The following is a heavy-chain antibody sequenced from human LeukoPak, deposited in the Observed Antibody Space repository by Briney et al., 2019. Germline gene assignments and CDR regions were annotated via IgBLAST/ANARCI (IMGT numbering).Heavy chain of an antibody. CDR2: ISWNSGSI. J-gene: IGHJ4*02. D-gene: IGHD5-18*01. CDR3: AKDTTAMPVGGGDY. Sequence: GGSLRLSCAASGFTFDDYAMHWVRQAPGKGLEWVSGISWNSGSIGYADSVKGRFTISRDNAKNSLYLQMNSLRAEDTALYYCAKDTTAMPVGGGDYWGQGTLVTVSS. CDR1: GFTFDDYA. V-gene: IGHV3-9*01.